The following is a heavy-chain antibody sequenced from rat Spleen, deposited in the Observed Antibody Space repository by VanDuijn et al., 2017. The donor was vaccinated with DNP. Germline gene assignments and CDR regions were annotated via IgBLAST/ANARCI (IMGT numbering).Heavy chain of an antibody. J-gene: IGHJ3*01. CDR1: GFTFSDYY. D-gene: IGHD1-10*01. CDR3: TTEGITTRGFGY. Sequence: QLVESGGGLVQPGRSLKLSCEASGFTFSDYYLAWVRQAPTKGLEWVASISHDGGTSYCRDSVKGRFTISRDNAQTTLYLQMDSLRSEDTATYYCTTEGITTRGFGYWGQGTLVTVSS. CDR2: ISHDGGTS. V-gene: IGHV5-20*01.